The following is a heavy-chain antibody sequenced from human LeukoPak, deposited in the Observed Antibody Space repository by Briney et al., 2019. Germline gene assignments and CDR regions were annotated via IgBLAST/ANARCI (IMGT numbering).Heavy chain of an antibody. CDR2: ISYDGSNK. V-gene: IGHV3-30*04. Sequence: GGSLRLSCAASLVTSCSVAMHWGRQAPGKGLEWVAAISYDGSNKYYADSVKGRFTISRDNSKNTLYLQMNSLRAEDTGVCHCARVTRRYSSGWYYFDYWGQGTLVTVSS. CDR3: ARVTRRYSSGWYYFDY. D-gene: IGHD6-19*01. CDR1: LVTSCSVA. J-gene: IGHJ4*02.